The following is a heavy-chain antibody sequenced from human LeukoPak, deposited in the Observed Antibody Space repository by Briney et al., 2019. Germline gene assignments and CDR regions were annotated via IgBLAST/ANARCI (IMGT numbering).Heavy chain of an antibody. J-gene: IGHJ4*02. CDR2: IYYSGST. V-gene: IGHV4-31*03. D-gene: IGHD6-19*01. CDR1: GGSIGSGGYY. Sequence: SETLSLTCTVSGGSIGSGGYYWSWIRQHPGKGLEWIGYIYYSGSTYYNPSLKSRVTISVDTSKNQFSLKLSSVTAADTAVYYCARAGAQWLTPDYWAREPWSPSPQ. CDR3: ARAGAQWLTPDY.